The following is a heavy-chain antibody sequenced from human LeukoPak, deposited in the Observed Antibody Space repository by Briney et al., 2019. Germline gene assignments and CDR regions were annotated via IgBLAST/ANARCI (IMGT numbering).Heavy chain of an antibody. J-gene: IGHJ4*02. CDR1: GGSFSGYY. V-gene: IGHV4-34*01. D-gene: IGHD3-3*01. CDR2: INHSGST. CDR3: ARGLYYDFWSGYYTGANDY. Sequence: SETLSLTCAVYGGSFSGYYWSWIRQPPGKGLEWIGEINHSGSTNYNPSLKSRVTISVHTSKNQFSLKLSSVTAADTAVYYCARGLYYDFWSGYYTGANDYWGQGTLVTVSS.